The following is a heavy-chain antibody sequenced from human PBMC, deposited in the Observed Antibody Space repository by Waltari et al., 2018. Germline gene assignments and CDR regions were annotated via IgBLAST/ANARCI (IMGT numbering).Heavy chain of an antibody. Sequence: VQLQESRPGLVRPSETLSLTCTVPGGSLSSYYWIWIRQTAGKGLEWVGRIYTSGSPKYNPSLKSRVTMSVETSKNQFSLKLSSVTAAGTAVYYCAREYRSSLSPPHWFDPWGQGTLVTVSS. D-gene: IGHD6-13*01. V-gene: IGHV4-4*07. J-gene: IGHJ5*02. CDR1: GGSLSSYY. CDR3: AREYRSSLSPPHWFDP. CDR2: IYTSGSP.